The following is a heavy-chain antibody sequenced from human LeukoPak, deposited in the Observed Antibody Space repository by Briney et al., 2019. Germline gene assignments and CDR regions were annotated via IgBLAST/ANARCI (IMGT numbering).Heavy chain of an antibody. D-gene: IGHD4-23*01. Sequence: GGSLRLSCAASGFTVSSNYMSWVRQAPREGLGWVSVIYSGGSTYYADSVKGRFTISRDNSKNTLYLQMNSLRAEDTAVYYCARGGGNSEFDYWGQGTLVTVSS. CDR3: ARGGGNSEFDY. V-gene: IGHV3-66*01. CDR2: IYSGGST. CDR1: GFTVSSNY. J-gene: IGHJ4*02.